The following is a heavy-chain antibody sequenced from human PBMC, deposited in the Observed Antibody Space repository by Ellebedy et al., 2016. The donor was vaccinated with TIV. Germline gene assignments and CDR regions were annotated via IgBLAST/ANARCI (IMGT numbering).Heavy chain of an antibody. CDR1: RFTFSSYD. D-gene: IGHD2-21*02. CDR3: ARVRFGDTAVDY. J-gene: IGHJ4*03. Sequence: GGSLRLSCAASRFTFSSYDMHWVRQGTGQGLEWVSAIGTAGDTYYPGSVKGRFTISIENAKNSLYLQMNSLRAEDTAVYYCARVRFGDTAVDYWGQGTLVTVSS. V-gene: IGHV3-13*01. CDR2: IGTAGDT.